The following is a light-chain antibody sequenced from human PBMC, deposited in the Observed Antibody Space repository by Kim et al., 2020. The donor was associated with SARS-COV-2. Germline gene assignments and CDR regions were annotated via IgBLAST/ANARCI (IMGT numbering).Light chain of an antibody. CDR2: GAS. J-gene: IGKJ2*01. CDR1: QSVSRN. CDR3: QQYNNWTYT. V-gene: IGKV3-15*01. Sequence: SDSPEEKATLSCRSSQSVSRNVPWYQQKPGQAHRHLSYGASSRATGIPARFSGSGFGTEFTLTISSLQSEDFAVYYCQQYNNWTYTYGQGTKLGI.